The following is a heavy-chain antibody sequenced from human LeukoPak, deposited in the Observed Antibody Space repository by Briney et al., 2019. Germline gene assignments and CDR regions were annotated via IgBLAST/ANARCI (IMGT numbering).Heavy chain of an antibody. Sequence: GASVKVSCKASGYTFTSYYMHWVRQAPGQGLEWMGIISPSGGSTTYAQKFQGRVTITRNTSISTAYMELSSLRSEDTAIYYCAREDYYDSGSSDYWGQGTLVTVSS. CDR1: GYTFTSYY. D-gene: IGHD3-22*01. CDR2: ISPSGGST. V-gene: IGHV1-46*01. J-gene: IGHJ4*02. CDR3: AREDYYDSGSSDY.